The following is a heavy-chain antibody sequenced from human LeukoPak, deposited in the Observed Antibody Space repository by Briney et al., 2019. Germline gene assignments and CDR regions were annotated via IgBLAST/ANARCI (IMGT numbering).Heavy chain of an antibody. J-gene: IGHJ4*02. CDR3: ARDPQTTGGQLRYFDWLINPQPTLDY. CDR1: GFTFSSYA. Sequence: GRSLRLSCAASGFTFSSYAMHWVRQAPGKGLEWVAVISYDGSNKYYADSVKGRFTISRDNSKNTLYLQMNSLRAEDTAVYYCARDPQTTGGQLRYFDWLINPQPTLDYWGQGTLVTVSS. CDR2: ISYDGSNK. D-gene: IGHD3-9*01. V-gene: IGHV3-30*04.